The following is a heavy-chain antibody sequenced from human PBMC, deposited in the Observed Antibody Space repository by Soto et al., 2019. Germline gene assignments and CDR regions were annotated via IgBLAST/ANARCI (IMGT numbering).Heavy chain of an antibody. CDR1: GFTFSSYA. J-gene: IGHJ5*02. CDR2: MSGSGGST. Sequence: PGGSLRLSCAASGFTFSSYAMIWVRQAPGEGLEWVSAMSGSGGSTYYGDSVKGRFTISRDNSKNTPYLQMNSLRAEYTAVYYCAKVLNPYYYDISGYYPAPSWFDPWGKGTLVTASS. D-gene: IGHD3-22*01. CDR3: AKVLNPYYYDISGYYPAPSWFDP. V-gene: IGHV3-23*01.